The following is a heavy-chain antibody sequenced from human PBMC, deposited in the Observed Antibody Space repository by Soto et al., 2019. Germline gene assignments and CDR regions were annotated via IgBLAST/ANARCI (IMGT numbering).Heavy chain of an antibody. CDR1: GFTFDDYG. Sequence: GGSLRLSCATSGFTFDDYGMHWVRQTPGKGLELVSSINWKGDTMAYADSVRGRFTISRDNAKSSLYLQMSSLRPEDTALYYCAKGGHGPECCFYGMDVRGQRTTVTVSS. CDR2: INWKGDTM. D-gene: IGHD2-21*01. V-gene: IGHV3-9*01. J-gene: IGHJ6*02. CDR3: AKGGHGPECCFYGMDV.